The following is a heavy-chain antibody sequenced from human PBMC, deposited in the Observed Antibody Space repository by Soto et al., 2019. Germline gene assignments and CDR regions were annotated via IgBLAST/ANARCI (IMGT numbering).Heavy chain of an antibody. J-gene: IGHJ3*02. CDR3: ARHSNVLRFLEWSPSDAFDI. Sequence: PSETLSLTCTVSGGSISSYYWSWIRQPPGKGLEWIGYIYYSGSTNYNPSLKSRVTISVDTSKNQFSLKLSSVTAADTAVYYFARHSNVLRFLEWSPSDAFDIWGQGTMVTVSS. D-gene: IGHD3-3*01. CDR2: IYYSGST. V-gene: IGHV4-59*08. CDR1: GGSISSYY.